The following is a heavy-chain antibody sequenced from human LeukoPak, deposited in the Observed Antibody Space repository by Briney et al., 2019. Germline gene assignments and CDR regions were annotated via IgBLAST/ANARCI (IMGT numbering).Heavy chain of an antibody. CDR3: ARLKGWGSYRIDY. Sequence: SETLSLTCTVSGGSISSSSYYWGWLRQPPRKGLEWIGSIYYSGSTYYNPSLKSRVTISVDTSKNQFSLKLSSVTAADTAVYYCARLKGWGSYRIDYWGQGTLVTVSS. J-gene: IGHJ4*02. CDR2: IYYSGST. D-gene: IGHD3-16*02. CDR1: GGSISSSSYY. V-gene: IGHV4-39*07.